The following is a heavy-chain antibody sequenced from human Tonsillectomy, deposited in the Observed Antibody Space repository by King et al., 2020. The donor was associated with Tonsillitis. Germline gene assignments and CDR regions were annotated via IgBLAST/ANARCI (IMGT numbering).Heavy chain of an antibody. J-gene: IGHJ4*02. CDR1: GFTFSNAW. V-gene: IGHV3-15*01. Sequence: VQLVESGGGLVKPGVSLRLSCVASGFTFSNAWMNWVRQAPGKGLEWVGRIKSKTDGGTTDYAAPMKGRFTISRDDSKNTLYLQMYSLKTEDTAVYYCATDLATSYYSYFDSWGQGTLVTVSS. CDR3: ATDLATSYYSYFDS. CDR2: IKSKTDGGTT. D-gene: IGHD3-9*01.